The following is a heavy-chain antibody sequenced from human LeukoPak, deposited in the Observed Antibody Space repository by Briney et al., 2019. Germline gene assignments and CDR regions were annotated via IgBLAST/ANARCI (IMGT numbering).Heavy chain of an antibody. CDR1: AGSISSSSHH. CDR2: IYSGRTT. D-gene: IGHD2-2*01. CDR3: ARGRGTTDY. Sequence: SETLSLTCTVSAGSISSSSHHWGWIRQSPGKGLEWIGSIYSGRTTYCNPSLNSRVTISVVTSKNQFSLQLSSVTAADTAVYHCARGRGTTDYWGQGTLVTVSS. J-gene: IGHJ4*02. V-gene: IGHV4-39*02.